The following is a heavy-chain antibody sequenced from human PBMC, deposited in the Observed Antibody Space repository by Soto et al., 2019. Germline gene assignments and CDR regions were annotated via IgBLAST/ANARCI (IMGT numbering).Heavy chain of an antibody. J-gene: IGHJ6*02. V-gene: IGHV4-39*01. D-gene: IGHD2-2*01. CDR3: ARLHGYCISTSCYGYYGMDV. CDR2: ISYSGST. Sequence: PSETLSLTCTVSGGSISSSSYYWGWIRQPPGKGLEWIGSISYSGSTYYKPSLKSRVTMSVDTSKNQFSLKLSSVTAADTSVYFCARLHGYCISTSCYGYYGMDVWGQGTTVT. CDR1: GGSISSSSYY.